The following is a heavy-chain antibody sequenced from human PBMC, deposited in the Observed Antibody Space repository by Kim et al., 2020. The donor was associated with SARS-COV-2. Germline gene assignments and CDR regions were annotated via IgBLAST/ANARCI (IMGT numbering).Heavy chain of an antibody. CDR3: ARDSATVGATSFDY. CDR1: GFTFSSYA. J-gene: IGHJ4*02. V-gene: IGHV3-30*04. Sequence: GGSLRLSCAASGFTFSSYAMHWVRQAPGKGLEWVAVISYDGSNKYYADSVKGRFTISRDNSKNTLYLQMNSLRAEDTAVYYCARDSATVGATSFDYWGQGTLVTVSS. D-gene: IGHD1-26*01. CDR2: ISYDGSNK.